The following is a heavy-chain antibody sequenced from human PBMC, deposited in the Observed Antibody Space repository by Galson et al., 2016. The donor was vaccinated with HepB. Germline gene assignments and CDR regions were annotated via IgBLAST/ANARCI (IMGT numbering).Heavy chain of an antibody. V-gene: IGHV3-33*01. CDR1: GFTFSNYG. CDR3: ARAHYGVLPLDY. Sequence: SLRLSCAASGFTFSNYGFHWARHPPAKGPEWVAFIYSDGSKIYYGNSVKGRFTISRDNSKHTVYLEMNSLRAEDTAVYYCARAHYGVLPLDYWGQGTLVTVSA. D-gene: IGHD4-17*01. J-gene: IGHJ4*02. CDR2: IYSDGSKI.